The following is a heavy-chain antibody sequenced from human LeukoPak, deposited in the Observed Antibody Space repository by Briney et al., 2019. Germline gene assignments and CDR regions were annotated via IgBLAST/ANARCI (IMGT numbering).Heavy chain of an antibody. CDR1: GYTFTGYY. CDR2: INPNSGGT. CDR3: ARRGAAVAVGNWFDP. J-gene: IGHJ5*02. Sequence: ASVKVSCKASGYTFTGYYMHWVRQAPGQGLEWMGWINPNSGGTNYAQKFQGRVTMTRDTSISTAYLQWSSLKASDTAMYYCARRGAAVAVGNWFDPWGQGTLVTVSS. D-gene: IGHD6-19*01. V-gene: IGHV1-2*02.